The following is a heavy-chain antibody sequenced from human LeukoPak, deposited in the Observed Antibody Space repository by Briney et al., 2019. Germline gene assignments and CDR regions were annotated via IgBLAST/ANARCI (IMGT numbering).Heavy chain of an antibody. CDR1: GYSFTNYW. D-gene: IGHD3-22*01. V-gene: IGHV5-51*01. Sequence: GESLKISCEGSGYSFTNYWIGWVRQMPGKGLEWMGIIYPGDSDTRYSPSFQGQVTISADKSISTAYLQWSSLKASDTAMYYCARHSREGYYDSSGYLVDYWGQGTLVTVSS. J-gene: IGHJ4*02. CDR2: IYPGDSDT. CDR3: ARHSREGYYDSSGYLVDY.